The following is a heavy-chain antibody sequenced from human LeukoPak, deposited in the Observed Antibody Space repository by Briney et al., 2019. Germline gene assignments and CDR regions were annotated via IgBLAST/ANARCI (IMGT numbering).Heavy chain of an antibody. J-gene: IGHJ3*02. CDR2: IYYSGST. CDR1: RGSINNYY. D-gene: IGHD2-2*01. Sequence: SETLSLTCTVSRGSINNYYWSWIRQPPGKGLEWIGYIYYSGSTNYNPSLKSRVTISVDTSKNQFSLKLSSVTAADTAVYYCARGSIYCSSTSCYSGAFDIWGQGTMVTVSS. CDR3: ARGSIYCSSTSCYSGAFDI. V-gene: IGHV4-59*01.